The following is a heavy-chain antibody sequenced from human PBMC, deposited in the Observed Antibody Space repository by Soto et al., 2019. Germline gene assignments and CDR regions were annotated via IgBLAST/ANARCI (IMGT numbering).Heavy chain of an antibody. CDR1: GFTFNNYA. J-gene: IGHJ4*02. CDR2: MSSDGTSI. D-gene: IGHD3-10*01. Sequence: QVHLAESGGGVVQPGRSLRLSCAGSGFTFNNYAIHWVRQAPGKGLEWVAVMSSDGTSIYYADSVKGRFTISRDNSKSTLYLEMTSLKREDTAVYYCARDQGLWRGELGPPLAFDYWGQGTLVTVSS. V-gene: IGHV3-30*03. CDR3: ARDQGLWRGELGPPLAFDY.